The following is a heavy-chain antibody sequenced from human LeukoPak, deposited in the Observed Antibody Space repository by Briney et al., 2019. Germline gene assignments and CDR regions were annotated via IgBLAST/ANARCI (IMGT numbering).Heavy chain of an antibody. J-gene: IGHJ5*02. D-gene: IGHD6-13*01. CDR2: IYYSGST. CDR1: GGSISSYY. CDR3: ARHAAYSSLA. Sequence: SETLSLTCTVSGGSISSYYWSWIRQPPGKGLEWIGYIYYSGSTNYNPSLKSRVTISVDTSKNQFSLKLSSVTAADTAVYYCARHAAYSSLAWGQGTLVIVSS. V-gene: IGHV4-59*08.